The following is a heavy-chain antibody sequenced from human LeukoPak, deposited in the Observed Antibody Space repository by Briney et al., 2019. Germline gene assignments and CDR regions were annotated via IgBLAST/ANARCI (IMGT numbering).Heavy chain of an antibody. J-gene: IGHJ4*02. CDR1: GFTFSDYY. Sequence: GGSLRLSCAASGFTFSDYYMSWIRQAPGKGLEWVGRISSKSDGGTTDYAAPVKGRFTISRDNSKNTLYLQMNSLRAEDTAVYYCAREVPYGDYGDYFDYWGQGTLVTVSS. V-gene: IGHV3-15*01. D-gene: IGHD4-17*01. CDR2: ISSKSDGGTT. CDR3: AREVPYGDYGDYFDY.